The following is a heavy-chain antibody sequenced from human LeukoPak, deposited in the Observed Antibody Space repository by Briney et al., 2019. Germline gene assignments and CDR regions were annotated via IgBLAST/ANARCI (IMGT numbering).Heavy chain of an antibody. CDR2: IYYSGNSGRT. J-gene: IGHJ4*02. V-gene: IGHV4-59*01. D-gene: IGHD3-3*01. CDR1: GGSISSYY. CDR3: ARVGDYRGFY. Sequence: PSETLSLTCTVSGGSISSYYWSWIRQPPGKGLEWIGFIYYSGNSGRTTYSPSPKNRVTISLDTSKNQLSLKLTSVTTADTAVYYCARVGDYRGFYWGQGTLVTVSS.